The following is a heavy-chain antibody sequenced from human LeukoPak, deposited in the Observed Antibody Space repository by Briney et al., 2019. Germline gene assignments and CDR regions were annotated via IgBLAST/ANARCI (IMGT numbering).Heavy chain of an antibody. CDR2: IIPILGIA. Sequence: SVKVSCKASGGTFSSYAISWVRQAPGQGLEWMGRIIPILGIANYAQKFQGRVTITADKSTSTAFMELSSLRSEDTAVYYCARGETGDFDYWGQGTLVTVSS. J-gene: IGHJ4*02. V-gene: IGHV1-69*04. D-gene: IGHD7-27*01. CDR3: ARGETGDFDY. CDR1: GGTFSSYA.